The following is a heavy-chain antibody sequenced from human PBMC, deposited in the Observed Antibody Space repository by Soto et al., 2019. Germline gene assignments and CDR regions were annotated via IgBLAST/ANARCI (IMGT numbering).Heavy chain of an antibody. CDR2: ISPIFGTA. CDR3: GREXPKNYDFWSGRRVWFDP. J-gene: IGHJ5*01. Sequence: AVKVSCKASGGTFSSYAISWVRQAPGPGLGCRGGISPIFGTANYAQKFQGRVTITADESPSTAYMGLSSLRSEDTAVYYGGREXPKNYDFWSGRRVWFDPWGQGTLVTVSS. CDR1: GGTFSSYA. D-gene: IGHD3-3*01. V-gene: IGHV1-69*13.